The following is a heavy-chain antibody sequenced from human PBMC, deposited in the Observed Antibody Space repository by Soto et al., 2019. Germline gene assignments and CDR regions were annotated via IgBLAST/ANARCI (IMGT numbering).Heavy chain of an antibody. J-gene: IGHJ4*02. Sequence: QVQLVQSGAEVKKTGASVEVSCKASGYTFISYGISWVRQAPGQGLEWMGWISPYNGKTNYAQTFQGRATMTTDTSTSTAYSELRSLRSDDTAVYYCASAGFSTSWLGILATRPLGVEIDFWGQGTLVTVSS. CDR1: GYTFISYG. V-gene: IGHV1-18*01. CDR3: ASAGFSTSWLGILATRPLGVEIDF. CDR2: ISPYNGKT. D-gene: IGHD6-13*01.